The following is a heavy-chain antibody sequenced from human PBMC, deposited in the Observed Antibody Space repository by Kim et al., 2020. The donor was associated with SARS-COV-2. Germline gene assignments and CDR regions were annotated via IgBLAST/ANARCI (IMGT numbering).Heavy chain of an antibody. D-gene: IGHD5-12*01. Sequence: ASVKVSCKASGFSFTAYFMHWVRQAPGQGLEWMGRINPNSGITNHAQKSQGRVTMTSDTSLSTAYMELNSLRPDDTAVYYCARDPSYYDSFGFQDVDYWG. CDR2: INPNSGIT. J-gene: IGHJ4*01. CDR3: ARDPSYYDSFGFQDVDY. V-gene: IGHV1-2*06. CDR1: GFSFTAYF.